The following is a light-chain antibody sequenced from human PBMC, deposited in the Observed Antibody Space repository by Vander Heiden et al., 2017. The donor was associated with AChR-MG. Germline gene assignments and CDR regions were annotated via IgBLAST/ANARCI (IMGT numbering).Light chain of an antibody. V-gene: IGLV3-25*03. Sequence: SYELTQPPSVSVSPGQTARITCSGHAVPNQYVYWYQQKPGGQAPVLIIYKDSERPSGIPERFSGSSSGTTVTLTISGVQAEDEADYYCQSADSTNTVVVFGGGTKLTVL. CDR2: KDS. J-gene: IGLJ2*01. CDR1: AVPNQY. CDR3: QSADSTNTVVV.